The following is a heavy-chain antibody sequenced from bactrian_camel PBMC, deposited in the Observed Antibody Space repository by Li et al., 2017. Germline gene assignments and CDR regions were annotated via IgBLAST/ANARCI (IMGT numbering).Heavy chain of an antibody. V-gene: IGHV3S53*01. D-gene: IGHD3*01. Sequence: SGGGSVQAGGSLRLSCKWSSDTYIPYCMGWFRQAPGKEPVAAIDNRDTATYIDSVKGRFTISKDNAQNTLYLQMDSLKPEDTAMYYCAADKGNPPPPGIGCLMSSLGYWGQGTQVTVS. CDR3: AADKGNPPPPGIGCLMSSLGY. CDR1: SDTYIPYC. J-gene: IGHJ4*01. CDR2: IDNRDTA.